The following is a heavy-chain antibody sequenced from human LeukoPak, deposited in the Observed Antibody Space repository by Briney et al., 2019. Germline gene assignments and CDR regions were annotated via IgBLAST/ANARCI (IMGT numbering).Heavy chain of an antibody. Sequence: GESLKISCKGSGYTFSSSWIGCVLQMPRKGLEWMVMIYPCGSDTRYNPSFQGQVTISADQSISPTYLQWSSLKASDTAIYYCAKHHCSSSTCYTYYFEYWAREPGSPSPQ. CDR3: AKHHCSSSTCYTYYFEY. V-gene: IGHV5-51*01. J-gene: IGHJ4*02. D-gene: IGHD2-2*01. CDR2: IYPCGSDT. CDR1: GYTFSSSW.